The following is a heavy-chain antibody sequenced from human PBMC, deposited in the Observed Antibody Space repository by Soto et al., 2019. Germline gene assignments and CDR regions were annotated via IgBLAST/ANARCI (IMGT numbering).Heavy chain of an antibody. CDR2: IIPILGIA. CDR1: GGTFSSYT. V-gene: IGHV1-69*08. CDR3: ARDRLTTVAPEGTDY. J-gene: IGHJ4*02. D-gene: IGHD4-17*01. Sequence: QVQLVQSGAEVKKPGSSVKVSCKASGGTFSSYTISWVRQAPGQGLEWMGRIIPILGIANYAQKFQGRVTITADKSTSTAYMELSSLRSEDTAVYYCARDRLTTVAPEGTDYWGQGTLVTVSS.